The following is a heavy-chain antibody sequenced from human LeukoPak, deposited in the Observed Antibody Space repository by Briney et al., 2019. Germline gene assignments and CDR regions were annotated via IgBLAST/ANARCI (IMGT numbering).Heavy chain of an antibody. CDR2: IYYSGST. Sequence: SETLSLTCTVSGGYISTYSWSWIRQPPGKGLEWIGYIYYSGSTNYNPSLKSRVTMSVDTSKNQFSLKLSSVTAADTAVYYCARDGGSYYRSWFDPWGQGTLVTVSS. V-gene: IGHV4-59*12. CDR3: ARDGGSYYRSWFDP. CDR1: GGYISTYS. J-gene: IGHJ5*02. D-gene: IGHD1-26*01.